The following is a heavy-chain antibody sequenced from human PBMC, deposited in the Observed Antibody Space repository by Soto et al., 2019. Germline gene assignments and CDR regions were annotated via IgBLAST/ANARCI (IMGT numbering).Heavy chain of an antibody. V-gene: IGHV3-23*01. Sequence: GGSLRLSCAASGFTFSSYAMSWVRQAPGKGLEWVSAISGSGGSTYYADSVKGRFTISRDNSKNTLYLQMNSLRAEDTAVYYCAKEGGRYCTNGVCSPTYFDYWGQGTLVTVSS. J-gene: IGHJ4*02. CDR1: GFTFSSYA. CDR2: ISGSGGST. D-gene: IGHD2-8*01. CDR3: AKEGGRYCTNGVCSPTYFDY.